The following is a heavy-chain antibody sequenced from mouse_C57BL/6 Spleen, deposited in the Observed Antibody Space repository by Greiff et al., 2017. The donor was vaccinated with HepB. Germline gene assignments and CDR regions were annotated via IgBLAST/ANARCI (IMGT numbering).Heavy chain of an antibody. V-gene: IGHV1-26*01. CDR3: ARRLATVEPNWYFDV. CDR2: INPNNGGT. Sequence: EVKLQQSGPELVKPGASVKISCKASGYTFTDYYMNWVKQSPGKSLEWIGDINPNNGGTSYNQKFKGKATLTVDNSSSTAYMELRSLTSEDSAVYYCARRLATVEPNWYFDVWGTGTTVTVSS. D-gene: IGHD1-1*01. CDR1: GYTFTDYY. J-gene: IGHJ1*03.